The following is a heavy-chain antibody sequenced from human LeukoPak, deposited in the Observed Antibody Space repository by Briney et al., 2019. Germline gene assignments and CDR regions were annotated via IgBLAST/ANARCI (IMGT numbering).Heavy chain of an antibody. D-gene: IGHD3-16*01. CDR1: GYTFSSYS. CDR3: ARGMRGDWFDP. Sequence: GGSLRLSCAASGYTFSSYSMNWVRQAPGKGLEWVSSISSSSSYIYYADSVKGRFTISRENAKNSLYLQMNSLRAEDTAVYYCARGMRGDWFDPWGQGTLVTVSS. J-gene: IGHJ5*02. CDR2: ISSSSSYI. V-gene: IGHV3-21*01.